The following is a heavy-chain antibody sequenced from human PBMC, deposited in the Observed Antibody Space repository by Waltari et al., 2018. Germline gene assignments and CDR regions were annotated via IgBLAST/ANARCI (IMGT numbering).Heavy chain of an antibody. V-gene: IGHV1-69*14. D-gene: IGHD6-19*01. J-gene: IGHJ6*03. CDR3: ARGYVAGTRYYYYMDV. CDR2: IIPIFGTA. Sequence: QVQLVQSGAEVKKPGSSVKVSCKASGGAFSSYAISWVRQAPGQGLEWMGGIIPIFGTANDAQQFQGRVTITADKSTSTAYMELSSLRSEDTAVYYCARGYVAGTRYYYYMDVWGKGTTVTVSS. CDR1: GGAFSSYA.